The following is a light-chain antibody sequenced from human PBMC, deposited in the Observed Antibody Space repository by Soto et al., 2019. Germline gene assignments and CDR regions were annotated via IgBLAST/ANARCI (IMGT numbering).Light chain of an antibody. Sequence: QPVLTQSPSASAPLGASVKLICTLSSGHSSSAIAWHQQQPEKGPRYLMKVNSDGSHKKGDGIPDRFSGSSSGAERYLTISGLQSEDEGDYYCQTWGAGIQWVFGGGTKLTVL. CDR1: SGHSSSA. J-gene: IGLJ3*02. V-gene: IGLV4-69*01. CDR2: VNSDGSH. CDR3: QTWGAGIQWV.